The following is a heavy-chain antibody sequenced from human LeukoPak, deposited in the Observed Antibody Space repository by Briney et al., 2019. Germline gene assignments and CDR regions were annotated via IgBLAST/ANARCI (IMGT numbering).Heavy chain of an antibody. CDR2: IYPGDSDT. CDR3: ARPRAIWGELLGYFDY. J-gene: IGHJ4*02. Sequence: GESLKISCKGSGYSFTSYWIGWVRQMPGKGLEWMGIIYPGDSDTRYSPSFQGQVTISADKSISTAYLQWSSLKASDTAMYYCARPRAIWGELLGYFDYWGQGTLVTVSS. D-gene: IGHD1-26*01. CDR1: GYSFTSYW. V-gene: IGHV5-51*01.